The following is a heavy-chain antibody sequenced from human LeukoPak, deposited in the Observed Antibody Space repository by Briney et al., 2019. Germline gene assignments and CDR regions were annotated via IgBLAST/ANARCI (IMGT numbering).Heavy chain of an antibody. Sequence: GGSLRLSCAASGFTFSSYAMSWVRQAPGKGLEWVSAISGSGGSTYYADSVKGRLTISRDNSKNTLYLQMNSLRAEDTAVYHCARRSIGKPYFDYWGQGTLVTVSS. CDR1: GFTFSSYA. V-gene: IGHV3-23*01. D-gene: IGHD6-6*01. CDR3: ARRSIGKPYFDY. CDR2: ISGSGGST. J-gene: IGHJ4*02.